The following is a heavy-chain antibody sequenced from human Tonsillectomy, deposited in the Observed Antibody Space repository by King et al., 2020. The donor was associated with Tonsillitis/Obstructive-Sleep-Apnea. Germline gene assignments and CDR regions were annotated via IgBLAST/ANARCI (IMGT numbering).Heavy chain of an antibody. CDR1: GFTFSSYA. D-gene: IGHD3-22*01. CDR2: ISYDGSDT. V-gene: IGHV3-30*04. J-gene: IGHJ4*02. Sequence: QLVESGGGVVQPGRSLRLSCAASGFTFSSYAMHWVCQAPGKGLEWVAVISYDGSDTYYADSVKDRFTISRDNSKNTLYLQMNSLRAEDTAAYYCARDSYYYYSGTYYTPLLWGQGTLVTVSS. CDR3: ARDSYYYYSGTYYTPLL.